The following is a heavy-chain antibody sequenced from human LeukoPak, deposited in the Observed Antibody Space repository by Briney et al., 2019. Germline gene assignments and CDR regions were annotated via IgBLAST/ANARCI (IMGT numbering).Heavy chain of an antibody. CDR3: ARLVDTPVIRGYYFDP. V-gene: IGHV4-61*02. Sequence: PSQTLSLTCTVSGVSFSSGSYYWSWIRQPAGTGLEWIGRIYISGSTNYNSSLRGRVTMSIDTSKNQFSLTLTSVTAADTAVYYCARLVDTPVIRGYYFDPWGQGTLVTVSS. CDR1: GVSFSSGSYY. D-gene: IGHD3-22*01. CDR2: IYISGST. J-gene: IGHJ5*02.